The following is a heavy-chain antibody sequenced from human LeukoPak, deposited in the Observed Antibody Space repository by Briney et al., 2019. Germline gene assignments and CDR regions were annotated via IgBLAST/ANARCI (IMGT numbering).Heavy chain of an antibody. Sequence: SETLSLTCAVSGYSISSGYYWGWIRPPPGKGLEWIGSIYHSGSTYYNPSLKSRATISGNTSKNQFSLTLRSLTAAAPAVYYFARLVYGSGSDYNEKRVNGAFDICGERTIVTVSS. CDR2: IYHSGST. D-gene: IGHD3-10*01. J-gene: IGHJ3*02. CDR3: ARLVYGSGSDYNEKRVNGAFDI. CDR1: GYSISSGYY. V-gene: IGHV4-38-2*01.